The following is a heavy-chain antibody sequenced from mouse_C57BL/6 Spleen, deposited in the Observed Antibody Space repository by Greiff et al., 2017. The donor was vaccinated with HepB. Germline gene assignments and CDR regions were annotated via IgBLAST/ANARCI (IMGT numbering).Heavy chain of an antibody. CDR1: GYTFTSYW. CDR3: ARSQLRGTGPMDY. CDR2: LDPSDSYT. J-gene: IGHJ4*01. D-gene: IGHD4-1*01. Sequence: VQLQQPGAELVMPGASVKLSCKASGYTFTSYWMHWVKQRPGQGLEWIGELDPSDSYTNYNQKFKGKSTLTVDKSSSTAYMQLSSLTSEDSAVYYCARSQLRGTGPMDYWGQGTSVTVSS. V-gene: IGHV1-69*01.